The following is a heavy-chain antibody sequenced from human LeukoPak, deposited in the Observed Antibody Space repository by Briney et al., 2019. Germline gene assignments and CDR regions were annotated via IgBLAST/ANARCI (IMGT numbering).Heavy chain of an antibody. CDR3: ARAKHCGGDCYYYFDY. V-gene: IGHV4-59*01. D-gene: IGHD2-21*02. CDR1: GGSISSYY. Sequence: NPSETLSLTCTVSGGSISSYYWSWIRQPPGKGLEWIGYIYYSGSTNYNPSLKSRVTISVDTSNNQLSLKLSSVTAADTAVYYCARAKHCGGDCYYYFDYWGQGTLVTVSS. CDR2: IYYSGST. J-gene: IGHJ4*02.